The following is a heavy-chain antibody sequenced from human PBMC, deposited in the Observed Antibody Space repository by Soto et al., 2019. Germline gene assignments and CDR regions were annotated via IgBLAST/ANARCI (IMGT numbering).Heavy chain of an antibody. CDR1: GGTFSSYT. Sequence: ASVKVSCKASGGTFSSYTISWVRQAPGQGLEWMGRIIPILGIANYAQKFQGRVTITADKSTSTAYMELSSLRAEDTAVYYCARDDVVPRGSGSYYALPDYYYGMDVWGQGTTVTVSS. CDR2: IIPILGIA. J-gene: IGHJ6*02. D-gene: IGHD3-10*01. CDR3: ARDDVVPRGSGSYYALPDYYYGMDV. V-gene: IGHV1-69*04.